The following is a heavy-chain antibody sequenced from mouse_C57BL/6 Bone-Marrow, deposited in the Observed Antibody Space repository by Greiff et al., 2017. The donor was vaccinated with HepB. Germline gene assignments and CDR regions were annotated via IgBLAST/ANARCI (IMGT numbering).Heavy chain of an antibody. CDR3: ARPRY. V-gene: IGHV5-12*01. J-gene: IGHJ4*01. CDR2: ISNGGGST. Sequence: EVQRVESGGGLVQPGGSLKLSCAASGFTFSDYYMYWVRQTPEKRLEWVAYISNGGGSTYYPDTVKGRFTISRDNAKNTLYLQMSRLKAEDTAMYYCARPRYWGQGTSVTVSS. CDR1: GFTFSDYY.